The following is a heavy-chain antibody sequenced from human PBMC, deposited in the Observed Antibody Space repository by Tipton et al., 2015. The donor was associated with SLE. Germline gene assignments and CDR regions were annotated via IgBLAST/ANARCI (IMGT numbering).Heavy chain of an antibody. V-gene: IGHV4-59*08. D-gene: IGHD2/OR15-2a*01. Sequence: TLSLTCNVSGGSFSSYYWSWIRQPPGKGLEWIGYIHHSGSTSYSPSLGSRVTISVDTSKNRLSLKVNSVTAADTAVYFCARLGSTTYLTLDGFYFDYWGQGTRVTVSS. CDR2: IHHSGST. CDR1: GGSFSSYY. J-gene: IGHJ4*02. CDR3: ARLGSTTYLTLDGFYFDY.